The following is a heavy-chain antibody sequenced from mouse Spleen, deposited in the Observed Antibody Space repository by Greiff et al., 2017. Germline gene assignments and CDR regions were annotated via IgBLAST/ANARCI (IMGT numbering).Heavy chain of an antibody. CDR1: GYTFTSYW. J-gene: IGHJ1*01. Sequence: EVRLVESGTVLARPGASVKMSCKASGYTFTSYWMHWVKQRPGQGLEWIGAIYPGNSDTSYNQKFKGKAKLTAVTSTSTAYMELSSLTNEDSAVYYCTRSSLLWYFDVWGAGTTVTVSS. CDR2: IYPGNSDT. V-gene: IGHV1-5*01. D-gene: IGHD2-10*01. CDR3: TRSSLLWYFDV.